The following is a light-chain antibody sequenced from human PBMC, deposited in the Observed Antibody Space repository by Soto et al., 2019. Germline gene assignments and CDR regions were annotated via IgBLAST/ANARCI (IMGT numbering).Light chain of an antibody. CDR2: GAS. V-gene: IGKV1-27*01. CDR1: QGIGNY. CDR3: QKYDRAPRT. J-gene: IGKJ1*01. Sequence: DIQMTQSPPSLSASVGDRVTITCRGGQGIGNYLAWYQQKPGKVPKLRFYGASTLKSGVPFRFSGSGSGTDFTLTISSLRPEDVATYYCQKYDRAPRTFGPGTRVEIK.